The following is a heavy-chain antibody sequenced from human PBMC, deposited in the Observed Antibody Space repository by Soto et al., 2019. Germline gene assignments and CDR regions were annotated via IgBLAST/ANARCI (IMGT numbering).Heavy chain of an antibody. D-gene: IGHD4-17*01. CDR3: AKDPNGDYLGAFDS. J-gene: IGHJ4*02. CDR1: KFTFSTYA. Sequence: EVQLLESGGGLVRPGGSLRLSCGGSKFTFSTYAMTWVRQAPGKGLEWVSGISVGGGITKYADSVKGRFTISRDNSKNTLYLQMNSLRAEATAIYYFAKDPNGDYLGAFDSGGQGTLVTVSS. V-gene: IGHV3-23*01. CDR2: ISVGGGIT.